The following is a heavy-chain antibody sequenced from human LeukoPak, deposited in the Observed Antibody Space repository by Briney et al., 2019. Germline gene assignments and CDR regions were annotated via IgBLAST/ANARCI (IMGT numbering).Heavy chain of an antibody. CDR2: ISSSSSYI. D-gene: IGHD3/OR15-3a*01. CDR1: GFTFSDYS. Sequence: PGGSLRLSCAASGFTFSDYSMNWVRQAPGKGLEWVSSISSSSSYIYYADSVRGRFTISRDNAKNSLYLQMNSLRAEDTAVYYCARHLEKDFWTGIYKDYYYYYMDVWGKGTTVTVSS. CDR3: ARHLEKDFWTGIYKDYYYYYMDV. V-gene: IGHV3-21*01. J-gene: IGHJ6*03.